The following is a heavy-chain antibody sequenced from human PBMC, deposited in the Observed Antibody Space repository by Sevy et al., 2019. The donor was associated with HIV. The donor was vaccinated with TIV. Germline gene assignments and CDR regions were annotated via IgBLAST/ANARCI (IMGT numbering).Heavy chain of an antibody. CDR3: ATTKDYYDRSGSPFDD. D-gene: IGHD3-22*01. V-gene: IGHV1-24*01. CDR1: GYTLTKLS. J-gene: IGHJ4*02. CDR2: FDPEDGET. Sequence: ASVKVSCKVSGYTLTKLSMHWVRQAPGKGLEWMGRFDPEDGETIFAQKFQGRVTMTEDTSTEAGYMELSSLRSKDMAVYYCATTKDYYDRSGSPFDDWGQGTLVTVSS.